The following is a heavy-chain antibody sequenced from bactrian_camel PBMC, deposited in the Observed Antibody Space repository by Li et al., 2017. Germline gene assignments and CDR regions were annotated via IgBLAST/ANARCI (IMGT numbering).Heavy chain of an antibody. V-gene: IGHV3S40*01. Sequence: DVQLVESGGGSVQAGGSLRLSCAVSGLTSSTYCAGWFRQAPGKGREGVAAMYTGFGGGNIYYDGSVKGRFTISLDNAKNTVYLQMGSLRPEDSAMYHCAASVGKTFCSAAYFLSGLRPVFGSWGQGTQVTVS. J-gene: IGHJ6*01. D-gene: IGHD2*01. CDR1: GLTSSTYC. CDR3: AASVGKTFCSAAYFLSGLRPVFGS. CDR2: MYTGFGGGNI.